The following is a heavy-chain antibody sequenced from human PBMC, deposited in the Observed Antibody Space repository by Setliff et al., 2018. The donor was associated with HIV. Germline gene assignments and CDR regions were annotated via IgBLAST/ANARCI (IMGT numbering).Heavy chain of an antibody. CDR3: AKVSSPYTTSSFVLDY. CDR1: GFTLSTYG. CDR2: ILYDESDK. V-gene: IGHV3-30*18. D-gene: IGHD6-6*01. J-gene: IGHJ4*02. Sequence: LRLSCAASGFTLSTYGMYWVRQAPGKGLEWVAVILYDESDKYYADSVKGRFTISRDNSKNTVYLQMNSLRLEDTAVYYCAKVSSPYTTSSFVLDYWGQGTPVTVSS.